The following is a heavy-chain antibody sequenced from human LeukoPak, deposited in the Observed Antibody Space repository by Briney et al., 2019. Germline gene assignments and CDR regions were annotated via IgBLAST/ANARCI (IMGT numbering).Heavy chain of an antibody. D-gene: IGHD1-1*01. V-gene: IGHV1-2*02. J-gene: IGHJ4*02. CDR2: INPNSVGT. CDR3: AREGREFGPHKLAGFDY. Sequence: ASVKVSCKASGYTFTGYYIHWVRQAPGQGLEWMGWINPNSVGTNYAQKFQGRVTLTRDTSITTAYMELSRLRYDDTAIYYCAREGREFGPHKLAGFDYWGQGALVTVSS. CDR1: GYTFTGYY.